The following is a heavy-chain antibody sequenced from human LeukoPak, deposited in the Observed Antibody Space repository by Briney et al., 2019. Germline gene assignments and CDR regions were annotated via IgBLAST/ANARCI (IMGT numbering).Heavy chain of an antibody. CDR2: INPNSGGT. Sequence: GASVKVSCKASGYTFTGYYMHWVRQAPGQGLEWMGWINPNSGGTNYAQKFQGRVTMTRDTSISTAYMELSRLRSDDTAVYYCARSNYILTGYYPGVFDYWGQGTLVTVSS. V-gene: IGHV1-2*02. J-gene: IGHJ4*02. CDR3: ARSNYILTGYYPGVFDY. D-gene: IGHD3-9*01. CDR1: GYTFTGYY.